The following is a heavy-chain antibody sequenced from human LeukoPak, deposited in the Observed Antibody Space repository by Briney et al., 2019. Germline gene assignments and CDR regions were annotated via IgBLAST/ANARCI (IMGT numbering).Heavy chain of an antibody. D-gene: IGHD6-13*01. J-gene: IGHJ4*02. CDR3: ARDGFSSSWYSIL. Sequence: GGSLRLSCAASGFTFSSYSMSWVRQAPGKGLEWVSSISSSSSSYIYYADSVKGRFTISRDNAKNSLYLQVNSLRAEDTAVYYCARDGFSSSWYSILWGQGTLVTVSS. CDR1: GFTFSSYS. CDR2: ISSSSSSYI. V-gene: IGHV3-21*01.